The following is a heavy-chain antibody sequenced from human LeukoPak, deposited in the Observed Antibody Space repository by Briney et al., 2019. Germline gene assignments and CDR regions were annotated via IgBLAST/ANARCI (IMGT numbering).Heavy chain of an antibody. V-gene: IGHV1-46*01. CDR1: GYTFTSYY. Sequence: GASVKVSCKASGYTFTSYYMHWVRQAPGQGLEWMGIINPSGGSTSYAQKFQGRVTMTRDMSTSTVYMELSSLRSEDTAVYYCARDQVAVAGTGAYFDYWGQGTMVTVSS. CDR3: ARDQVAVAGTGAYFDY. J-gene: IGHJ4*03. D-gene: IGHD6-19*01. CDR2: INPSGGST.